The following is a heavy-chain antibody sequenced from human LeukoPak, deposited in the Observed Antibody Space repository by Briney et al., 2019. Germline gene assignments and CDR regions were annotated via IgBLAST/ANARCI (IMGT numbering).Heavy chain of an antibody. CDR1: GFTFSSYA. V-gene: IGHV3-23*01. D-gene: IGHD6-6*01. J-gene: IGHJ4*02. CDR2: ISGSGGST. Sequence: SGGSLRLSCAASGFTFSSYAMSWVRQAPGKGLEWVSAISGSGGSTYYADSVKGRFTISRDNSKNTLYLQMISLRAEDTAVYYCAKDRSSSFSGFLEYWGQGTLVTVSS. CDR3: AKDRSSSFSGFLEY.